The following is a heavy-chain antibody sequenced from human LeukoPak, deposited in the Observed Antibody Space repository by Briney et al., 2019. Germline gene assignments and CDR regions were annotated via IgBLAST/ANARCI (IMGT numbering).Heavy chain of an antibody. D-gene: IGHD3-16*01. CDR3: AREPQGGFDY. Sequence: GGSLRLSCAASGFTFSSYSMNWVRQAPGKGLEWISYISGSSRAIYYADSVKGRFTISRDNAKNSLYLQMNNLRAEDTAVYHCAREPQGGFDYWGQGTLVTISS. V-gene: IGHV3-48*01. CDR2: ISGSSRAI. CDR1: GFTFSSYS. J-gene: IGHJ4*02.